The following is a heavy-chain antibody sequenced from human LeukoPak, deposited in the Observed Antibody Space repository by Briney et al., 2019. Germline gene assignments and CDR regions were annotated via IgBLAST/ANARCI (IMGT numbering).Heavy chain of an antibody. CDR2: LSGSGGNT. D-gene: IGHD2-21*02. CDR3: AREGCFGSRCYSSTPSWYYYYMDV. CDR1: GFTFSSYA. Sequence: GGSLRLSCAASGFTFSSYAMSWVRQAPGKGLEWVSGLSGSGGNTIYADSVKGRFTISRDNSKNTMFLQMNSLRAEDTAVYYCAREGCFGSRCYSSTPSWYYYYMDVWGKGTTVTVSS. J-gene: IGHJ6*03. V-gene: IGHV3-23*01.